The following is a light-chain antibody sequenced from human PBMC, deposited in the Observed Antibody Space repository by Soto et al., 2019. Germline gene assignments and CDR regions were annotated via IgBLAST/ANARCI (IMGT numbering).Light chain of an antibody. CDR3: QQYNNWPPFT. V-gene: IGKV3-15*01. CDR1: QSVSSS. Sequence: EIVMTQYQATMFLSPGERVTLSCRASQSVSSSLAWYQQKPGQAPRLLIYGASTRATGIPARFSGSGSGTEFTLTISSLQSEDFAVYYCQQYNNWPPFTFGPGTKVDIK. J-gene: IGKJ3*01. CDR2: GAS.